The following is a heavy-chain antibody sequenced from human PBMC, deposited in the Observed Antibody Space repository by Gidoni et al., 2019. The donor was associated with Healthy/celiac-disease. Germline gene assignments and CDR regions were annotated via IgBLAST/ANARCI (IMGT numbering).Heavy chain of an antibody. D-gene: IGHD6-6*01. J-gene: IGHJ6*02. Sequence: QVQLQQWGAGLLKPSETLSLTCAVYGGSFSGYYWSWIRQPPGKGLEWIGEINHSGSTNYNPSLKSRVTISVDTSKNQFSLKLSSVTAADTAVYYCARGRSARPRAFRVDYYYGMDVWGQGTTVTVSS. CDR3: ARGRSARPRAFRVDYYYGMDV. V-gene: IGHV4-34*01. CDR2: INHSGST. CDR1: GGSFSGYY.